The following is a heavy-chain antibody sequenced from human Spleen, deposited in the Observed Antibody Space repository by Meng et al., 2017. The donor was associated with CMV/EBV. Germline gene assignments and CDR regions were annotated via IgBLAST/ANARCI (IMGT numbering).Heavy chain of an antibody. CDR1: GGTFSSYA. V-gene: IGHV1-2*02. Sequence: ASVKVSCKASGGTFSSYAISWVRQAPGQGLEWMGWINPNTGVTNYAQKFQGRVTMTRDTSISTVYMELSRLRSNDTAVYYCARGVVVVVSATWYQCDMDVWGQGTTVTVSS. D-gene: IGHD2-15*01. J-gene: IGHJ6*02. CDR3: ARGVVVVVSATWYQCDMDV. CDR2: INPNTGVT.